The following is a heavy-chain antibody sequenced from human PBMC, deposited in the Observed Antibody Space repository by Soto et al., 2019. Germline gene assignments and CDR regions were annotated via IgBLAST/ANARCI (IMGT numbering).Heavy chain of an antibody. V-gene: IGHV1-18*04. CDR1: GYTFTSYG. CDR2: ISAHNGNT. Sequence: SVKGSCKASGYTFTSYGISWGREAPVQGLEWMGWISAHNGNTNYAQKLQGRVTMTTDTSTSTAYMELRSLRSDDTAVYYCARVGGYDFWSGYFESSYYYYYYGMDVWGQGTTVTVSS. D-gene: IGHD3-3*01. CDR3: ARVGGYDFWSGYFESSYYYYYYGMDV. J-gene: IGHJ6*02.